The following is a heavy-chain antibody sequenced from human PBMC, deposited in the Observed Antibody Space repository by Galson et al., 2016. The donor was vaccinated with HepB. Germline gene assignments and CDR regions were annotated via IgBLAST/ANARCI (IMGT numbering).Heavy chain of an antibody. J-gene: IGHJ4*02. CDR2: INCSGGST. D-gene: IGHD4-23*01. V-gene: IGHV1-46*01. Sequence: SVKVSCKASGYSFTSYYMHWVRQAPGQGLEWMGIINCSGGSTSYAQKFQGRVTMTRDTSTSTVYMELSSLRSEDTAVYYCAIDYGGHSLDYWGQGTPVIVSS. CDR1: GYSFTSYY. CDR3: AIDYGGHSLDY.